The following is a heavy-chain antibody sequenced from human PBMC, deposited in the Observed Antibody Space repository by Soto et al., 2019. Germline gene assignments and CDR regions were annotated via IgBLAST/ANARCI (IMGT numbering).Heavy chain of an antibody. D-gene: IGHD3-10*01. CDR3: ARGSYGAGSDP. J-gene: IGHJ5*02. V-gene: IGHV4-30-2*01. Sequence: QLQLQESGSGLVKPSQTLSLTCAVSGGSISSGGYSWSWIRQPPGKGLEWIGYVFHSGSTYYSPSLQSRVTISIDGSKNQFYLELASVTAADTAVYYCARGSYGAGSDPWGQGILVTVSS. CDR1: GGSISSGGYS. CDR2: VFHSGST.